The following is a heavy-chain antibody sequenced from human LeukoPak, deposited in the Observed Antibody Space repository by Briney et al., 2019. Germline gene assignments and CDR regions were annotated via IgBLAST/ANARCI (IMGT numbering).Heavy chain of an antibody. CDR2: IYYSGST. Sequence: PSETLSLTCTVSGGSISSYYWSWIRQPPGKGLEWIGYIYYSGSTNYNPSLKSRVTISVDTSKNQFSLKLSSVTAADTAVYYCVRDLSHYDILTGYYNWFDPWGQGTLVTVSS. CDR3: VRDLSHYDILTGYYNWFDP. V-gene: IGHV4-59*01. J-gene: IGHJ5*02. D-gene: IGHD3-9*01. CDR1: GGSISSYY.